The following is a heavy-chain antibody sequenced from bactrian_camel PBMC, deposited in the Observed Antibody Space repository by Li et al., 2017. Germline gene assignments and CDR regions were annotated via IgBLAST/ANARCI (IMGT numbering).Heavy chain of an antibody. CDR2: IYTGTLST. D-gene: IGHD2*01. Sequence: VQLVESGGGSVRAGGSLGLSCVASGLPSSSNCIGWARQVPGKEREGIAAIYTGTLSTYYRDSVKGRFTISRDKAKNDTVYLQMTSLTPEDTAMYYCLADVGRTDGGYCYPPPYGYSGLGTQVTVS. J-gene: IGHJ4*01. V-gene: IGHV3S40*01. CDR1: GLPSSSNC.